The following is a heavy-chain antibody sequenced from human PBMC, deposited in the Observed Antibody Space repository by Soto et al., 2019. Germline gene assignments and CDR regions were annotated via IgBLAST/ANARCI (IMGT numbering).Heavy chain of an antibody. CDR2: IWYDGSNK. CDR1: GFTFSSYG. Sequence: QVQLVESGGGVVQPGRSLRLSCAASGFTFSSYGMHWVRQAPGKGLEWVAVIWYDGSNKYYADSVKGRFTISRDNSKNTLYQQMNSLRAEDTAVYYCAATPIDYYYYGMDVWGQGTTVTVSS. CDR3: AATPIDYYYYGMDV. J-gene: IGHJ6*02. D-gene: IGHD2-15*01. V-gene: IGHV3-33*01.